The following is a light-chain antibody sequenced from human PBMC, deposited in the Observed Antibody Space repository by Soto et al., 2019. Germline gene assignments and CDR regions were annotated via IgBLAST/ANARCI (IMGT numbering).Light chain of an antibody. CDR2: GAS. J-gene: IGKJ4*01. V-gene: IGKV3-15*01. CDR3: QQYDVWPALT. Sequence: EIVMTQSPATLSVSPGERATLSCRASQSVSSDLAWYHQKPGQAPRLLIYGASTRATGIPARCRGSGSGTEFTLAINSLQSEDCAVYDCQQYDVWPALTFGGGTKVDIK. CDR1: QSVSSD.